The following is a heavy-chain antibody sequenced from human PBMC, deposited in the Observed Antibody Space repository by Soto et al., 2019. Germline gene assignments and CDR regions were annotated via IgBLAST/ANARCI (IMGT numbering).Heavy chain of an antibody. D-gene: IGHD2-15*01. Sequence: EVQLVESGGGLVQPGGSRRLSCAASGFTLRSYWMPWFRQAPGKGLVWVSRINSDGSSTSYADSVKGRFTISRDNAKNTLYLQMNSLRAEDTAVYYCVRTSLVVAAATREDYWGQGTLVTVSS. CDR1: GFTLRSYW. CDR2: INSDGSST. CDR3: VRTSLVVAAATREDY. J-gene: IGHJ4*02. V-gene: IGHV3-74*01.